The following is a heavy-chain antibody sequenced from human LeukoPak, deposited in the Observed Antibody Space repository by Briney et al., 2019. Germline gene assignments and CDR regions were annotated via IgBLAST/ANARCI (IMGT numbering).Heavy chain of an antibody. D-gene: IGHD1-1*01. V-gene: IGHV3-21*01. J-gene: IGHJ4*02. CDR3: AILYNWNDVAIDY. CDR1: GFTFSSYS. Sequence: PGGSLRLSCAASGFTFSSYSMNWVRQAPGKGLEWVSSISSSSSYIYYADSVKGRFAISRDNAKNSLYLQMNSLRAEDTAAYYCAILYNWNDVAIDYWGQGTLVTVSS. CDR2: ISSSSSYI.